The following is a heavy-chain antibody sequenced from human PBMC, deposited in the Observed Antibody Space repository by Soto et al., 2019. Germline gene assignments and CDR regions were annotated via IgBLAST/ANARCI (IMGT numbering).Heavy chain of an antibody. CDR2: IIPIFGTA. CDR3: ARHTIFGVVIIPDFDY. J-gene: IGHJ4*02. CDR1: GGTFSSYA. Sequence: SVKVSCKASGGTFSSYAISWVRQAPGQGLEWMGGIIPIFGTANYAQKFQGRVTITADESTSTAYMELSSLRSEDTAVYYCARHTIFGVVIIPDFDYWGQGTLVTVSS. D-gene: IGHD3-3*01. V-gene: IGHV1-69*13.